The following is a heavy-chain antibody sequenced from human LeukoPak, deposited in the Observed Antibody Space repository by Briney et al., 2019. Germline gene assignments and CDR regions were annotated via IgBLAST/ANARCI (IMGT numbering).Heavy chain of an antibody. CDR1: GFTFSSYS. V-gene: IGHV3-48*02. CDR3: ARDYSSSGTFFGYYYGMDV. Sequence: PGGSLRLSCAASGFTFSSYSMNWVRQAPGKGLEWISYISGSSKIIHWAESLKGRFTISRDNAKNSLYLQMNSLRDEDTAVYYCARDYSSSGTFFGYYYGMDVWGRGTTVTVSS. D-gene: IGHD2-2*01. CDR2: ISGSSKII. J-gene: IGHJ6*02.